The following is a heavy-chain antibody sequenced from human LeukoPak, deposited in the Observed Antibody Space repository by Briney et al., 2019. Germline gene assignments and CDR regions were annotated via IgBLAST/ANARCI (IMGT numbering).Heavy chain of an antibody. D-gene: IGHD6-19*01. J-gene: IGHJ4*02. V-gene: IGHV1-18*01. CDR2: ISAYNGNT. CDR3: ARDRGSGWYDIDY. Sequence: ASVKVSCKASGYTFTSYGISWVRQAPGQGLEWMGWISAYNGNTNYAQKLQGRVTITRDTSASTAYMELSSLRSEDTAVYYCARDRGSGWYDIDYWGQGTLVTVSS. CDR1: GYTFTSYG.